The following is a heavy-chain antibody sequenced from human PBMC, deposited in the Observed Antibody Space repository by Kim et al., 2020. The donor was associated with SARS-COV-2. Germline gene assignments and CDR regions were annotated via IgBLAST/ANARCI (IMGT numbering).Heavy chain of an antibody. CDR1: GFAFSSYG. CDR2: IGVSAGST. V-gene: IGHV3-23*01. D-gene: IGHD3-9*01. J-gene: IGHJ4*02. CDR3: AKRSDVGAFYFES. Sequence: GGSLRLSCAASGFAFSSYGMTWVRQAPGKGLEWVSNIGVSAGSTFYAASVKGRFTISRDNSKNTLYLQMNSLRAEDTAIYYCAKRSDVGAFYFESWGQGT.